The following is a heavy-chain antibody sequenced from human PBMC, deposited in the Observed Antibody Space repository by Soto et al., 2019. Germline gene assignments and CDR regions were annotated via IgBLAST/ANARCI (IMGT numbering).Heavy chain of an antibody. CDR3: ARDHEQLVPGSVKYNWFDP. V-gene: IGHV1-18*01. CDR1: GYTFTSYG. D-gene: IGHD6-13*01. J-gene: IGHJ5*02. Sequence: ASVKVSCKASGYTFTSYGISWVRQAPGKGLEGMGWISAYNGNTKYAQKLQGRVTMTTDTSTSTAYMELRSLRSADTAVYYCARDHEQLVPGSVKYNWFDPWGQGTLVTVSS. CDR2: ISAYNGNT.